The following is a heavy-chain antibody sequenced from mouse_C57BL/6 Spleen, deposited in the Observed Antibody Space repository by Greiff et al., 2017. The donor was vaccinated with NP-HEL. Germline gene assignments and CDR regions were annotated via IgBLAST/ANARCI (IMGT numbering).Heavy chain of an antibody. D-gene: IGHD1-1*01. Sequence: QVQLQQPGAELVKPGASVKLSCKASGYTFTSYWMQWVKQRPGQGLEWIGEIDPSDSYTNYNQKFKGKAKLTVNTYSSTAYMQLSSLTSEDSGVYYCARVTGGSSYYFDYWGQGTTLTVSS. CDR3: ARVTGGSSYYFDY. V-gene: IGHV1-50*01. CDR1: GYTFTSYW. CDR2: IDPSDSYT. J-gene: IGHJ2*01.